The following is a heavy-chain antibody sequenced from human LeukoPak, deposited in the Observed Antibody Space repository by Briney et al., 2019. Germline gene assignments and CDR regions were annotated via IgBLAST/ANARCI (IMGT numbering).Heavy chain of an antibody. CDR1: GFTFSSSA. CDR2: ISGSGSGGST. CDR3: AKSGYSRFDY. V-gene: IGHV3-23*01. Sequence: GGSLRLSCAASGFTFSSSAMSWVRQAPGKGLEWVSSISGSGSGGSTYYADSVKGRFTISRDNSKNTLYLQMNSLRVEDTAVYYCAKSGYSRFDYWGQGTLVTVSS. J-gene: IGHJ4*02. D-gene: IGHD5-24*01.